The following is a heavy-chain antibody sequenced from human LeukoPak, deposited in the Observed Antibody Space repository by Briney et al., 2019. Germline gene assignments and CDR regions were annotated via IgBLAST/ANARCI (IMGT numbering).Heavy chain of an antibody. J-gene: IGHJ4*02. CDR3: AKVKPRGAPVAGQDY. CDR1: GFTLSTYS. V-gene: IGHV3-21*04. CDR2: ISSSSSDI. D-gene: IGHD6-19*01. Sequence: GGSLRLSCAASGFTLSTYSMNWVRQAPGRGLEWVSFISSSSSDIYYADSVKGRFTISRDNAKNSLYLQMNSLRAEDTAVYYCAKVKPRGAPVAGQDYWGQGTLATVSS.